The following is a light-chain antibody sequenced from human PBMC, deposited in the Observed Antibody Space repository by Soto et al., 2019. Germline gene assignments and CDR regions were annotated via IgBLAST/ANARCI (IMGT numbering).Light chain of an antibody. J-gene: IGKJ3*01. CDR3: QMSYSRSTSA. V-gene: IGKV1-39*01. CDR1: QSINKN. Sequence: DMQMTQSPSSLSASVGDRVTITCRASQSINKNLNWFQQKPGKAPKLLIYGASNLHSGVPSRFSGSGSGTDFTLTISSLQPEDFATYFCQMSYSRSTSAFGPGTKWISN. CDR2: GAS.